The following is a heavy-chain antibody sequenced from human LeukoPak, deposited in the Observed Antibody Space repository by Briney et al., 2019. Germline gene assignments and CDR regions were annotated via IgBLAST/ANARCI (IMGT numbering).Heavy chain of an antibody. V-gene: IGHV5-51*01. J-gene: IGHJ6*03. CDR3: ARSTHYYYYYMDV. CDR2: IYPGDSDT. Sequence: GESLKISCKGSGYSFTSYWIGWVRQMPGKGLEWMGIIYPGDSDTRYSPSFQGRVTISADKSISTAYLQWSSLKASDTAMYYCARSTHYYYYYMDVWGKGTTVTVSS. CDR1: GYSFTSYW.